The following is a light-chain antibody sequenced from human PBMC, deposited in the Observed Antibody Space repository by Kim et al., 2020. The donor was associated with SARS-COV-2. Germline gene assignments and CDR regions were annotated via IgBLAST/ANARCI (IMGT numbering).Light chain of an antibody. CDR2: DIS. CDR3: CSFTSGVSWV. CDR1: ITDLGTYAL. Sequence: GQSVTFSGSGPITDLGTYALVSSYQQYPGKAPRLIIFDISQRPSGISGRFSGSKSGNTASLTISPLEPDDEADYFCCSFTSGVSWVFGGGTQLTVL. J-gene: IGLJ3*02. V-gene: IGLV2-23*02.